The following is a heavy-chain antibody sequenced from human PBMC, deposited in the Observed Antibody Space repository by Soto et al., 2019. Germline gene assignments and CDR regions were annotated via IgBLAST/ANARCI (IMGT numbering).Heavy chain of an antibody. Sequence: QVQLVESGGGVVQPGRSLRLSCAASGFTVSSYGMHWVRQAPGKGLEWVAVISYDGTNKYYVDSVEGRFTISRDNSKNTLYLQINSLRAEDTAVYYCARDGRIAATKGALYNWFDPWGQGTLVTVSS. CDR3: ARDGRIAATKGALYNWFDP. CDR1: GFTVSSYG. J-gene: IGHJ5*02. CDR2: ISYDGTNK. V-gene: IGHV3-30*03. D-gene: IGHD6-13*01.